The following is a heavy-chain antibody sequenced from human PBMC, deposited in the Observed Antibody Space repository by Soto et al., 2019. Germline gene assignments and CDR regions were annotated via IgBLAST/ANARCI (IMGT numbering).Heavy chain of an antibody. D-gene: IGHD3-3*01. CDR2: ISSSSSYI. CDR1: GFTFSSYS. J-gene: IGHJ4*02. V-gene: IGHV3-21*01. Sequence: EVQLVESGGGLVKPGGSLRLSCAASGFTFSSYSMNWVRQAPGKGLEWVSSISSSSSYIYYADSVKGRFTISRDNAKNSLYLQMNSLRAEDTAVYYCAIYPQPITIFGVGDYWGQGTLVTVSS. CDR3: AIYPQPITIFGVGDY.